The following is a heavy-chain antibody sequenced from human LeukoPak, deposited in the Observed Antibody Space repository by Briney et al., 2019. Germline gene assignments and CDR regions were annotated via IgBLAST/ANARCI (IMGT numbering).Heavy chain of an antibody. J-gene: IGHJ5*02. Sequence: GGSLRLSCAASGFIFSSYGMHWVRQAPGKGLEWVAFIRYDGSNKYYADSVKGRFTISRDNSKNTLYLQMSSLRPEDTAVYYCAKDRDLASWGQGTLVTVSS. CDR3: AKDRDLAS. CDR1: GFIFSSYG. CDR2: IRYDGSNK. V-gene: IGHV3-30*02.